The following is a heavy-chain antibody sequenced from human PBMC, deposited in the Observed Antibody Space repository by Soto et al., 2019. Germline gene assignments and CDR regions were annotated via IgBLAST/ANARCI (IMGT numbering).Heavy chain of an antibody. Sequence: SETLSLTCTVSGGSISSYYWSWIRQPPGKGLEWIGYIYYSGSTNYNPSLKSRVTISVDTSKNQFSLKLSSVTAADTAVYYCARGLYDFWSGYYNGYFDYWGQGTLVTVSS. CDR1: GGSISSYY. J-gene: IGHJ4*02. V-gene: IGHV4-59*01. D-gene: IGHD3-3*01. CDR3: ARGLYDFWSGYYNGYFDY. CDR2: IYYSGST.